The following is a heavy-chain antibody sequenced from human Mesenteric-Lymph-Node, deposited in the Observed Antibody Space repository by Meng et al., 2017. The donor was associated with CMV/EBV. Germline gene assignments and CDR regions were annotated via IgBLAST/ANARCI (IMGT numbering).Heavy chain of an antibody. CDR3: ARNLILRYPRTTLTLDV. Sequence: SETLSLTCTVSGGSISSYYWSWIRQPPGKGLEWIGYIYYSGSTNYNPSLKSRVTISVDTSKNQFSLKLSSVTAADTAVYYCARNLILRYPRTTLTLDVWGQGTTVTVSS. J-gene: IGHJ6*02. V-gene: IGHV4-59*01. CDR1: GGSISSYY. CDR2: IYYSGST. D-gene: IGHD4-17*01.